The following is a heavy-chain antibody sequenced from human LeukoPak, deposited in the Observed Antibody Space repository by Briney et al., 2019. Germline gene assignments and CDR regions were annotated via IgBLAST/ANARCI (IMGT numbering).Heavy chain of an antibody. CDR3: ARDHPLIAATGSFDY. D-gene: IGHD6-13*01. V-gene: IGHV4-4*02. Sequence: SETLSLTCAISGGSISSRNWWTWVRQPPGTGLEWIGEVYHSGISNYNPSLKSRVTISVDTSKNQFSLKLSSVTAEDTALYYCARDHPLIAATGSFDYWGQGTLVTVSS. CDR2: VYHSGIS. J-gene: IGHJ4*02. CDR1: GGSISSRNW.